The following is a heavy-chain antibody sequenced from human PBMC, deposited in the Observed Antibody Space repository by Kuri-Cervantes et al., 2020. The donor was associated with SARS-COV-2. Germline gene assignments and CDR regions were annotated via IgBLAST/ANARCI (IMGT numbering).Heavy chain of an antibody. CDR2: IYYGVAT. D-gene: IGHD2-2*02. J-gene: IGHJ4*02. Sequence: LRLLCSISGGSIRSSSHYWGWIRQPPGKGLEWIGSIYYGVATQYNPSLKSRVTISLDTSKNQFSLKLTSVTAADTAVYYCARDLISDDLVVPAAIGYWGQGTLVTVSS. CDR3: ARDLISDDLVVPAAIGY. CDR1: GGSIRSSSHY. V-gene: IGHV4-39*07.